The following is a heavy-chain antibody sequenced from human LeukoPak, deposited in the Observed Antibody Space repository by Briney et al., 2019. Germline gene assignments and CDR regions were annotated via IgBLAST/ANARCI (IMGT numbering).Heavy chain of an antibody. CDR3: ARSPGYSSSWLPFDY. CDR2: IIPIFGTA. D-gene: IGHD6-13*01. Sequence: SVKVSCKASGGTFSSYAISWVRQAPGQGLEWMGGIIPIFGTANYAQKFQGRVTITADKSTSTAYMELSSLRSEDTAVYYRARSPGYSSSWLPFDYWGQGTLVTVSS. CDR1: GGTFSSYA. V-gene: IGHV1-69*06. J-gene: IGHJ4*02.